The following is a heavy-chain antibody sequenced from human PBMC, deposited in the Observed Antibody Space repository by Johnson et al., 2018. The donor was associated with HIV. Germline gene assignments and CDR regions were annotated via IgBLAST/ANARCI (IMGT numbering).Heavy chain of an antibody. CDR3: AGDVGSGPAFDI. CDR2: IKSKTDGGTT. D-gene: IGHD3-16*01. CDR1: GFTFSNAW. J-gene: IGHJ3*02. V-gene: IGHV3-15*01. Sequence: VQLVESGGGLVKPGGSLRLSCAASGFTFSNAWMSWVRQAPGKGLEWVGRIKSKTDGGTTDYAAPVKGRFTISRDDSKNTLYLQMNSLRAEDTAVYYCAGDVGSGPAFDIWGQGTMVTVSS.